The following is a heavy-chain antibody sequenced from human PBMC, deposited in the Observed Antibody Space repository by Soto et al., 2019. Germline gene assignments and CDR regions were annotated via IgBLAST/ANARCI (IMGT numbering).Heavy chain of an antibody. CDR2: IGWNSDSL. CDR1: GFSFEEYA. J-gene: IGHJ4*02. V-gene: IGHV3-9*01. CDR3: AKVSTLFSNMEDTVAFDY. Sequence: EVQLVDSGGGLVQPGRSLRLSCAASGFSFEEYAMHWVRQSPGKGLEWVAGIGWNSDSLAYADSVKGRFTISRDNAKNSLYLEMKSLRPEDTALYYCAKVSTLFSNMEDTVAFDYWGQGTLVIVSS. D-gene: IGHD5-18*01.